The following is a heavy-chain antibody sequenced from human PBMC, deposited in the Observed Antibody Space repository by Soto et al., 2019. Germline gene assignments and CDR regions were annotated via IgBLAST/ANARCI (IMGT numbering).Heavy chain of an antibody. CDR1: GYSFTSYW. D-gene: IGHD3-22*01. Sequence: ESLKIAFKGSGYSFTSYWLGWVRQIPGKGLEWMGIIYPGDSDTRYSPSFQGQVTISADKSISTAYLQWSSLKASDTAMYYCARRGRYYDSSGYDKYYFDYWGQGTLVTVSS. CDR2: IYPGDSDT. J-gene: IGHJ4*02. V-gene: IGHV5-51*01. CDR3: ARRGRYYDSSGYDKYYFDY.